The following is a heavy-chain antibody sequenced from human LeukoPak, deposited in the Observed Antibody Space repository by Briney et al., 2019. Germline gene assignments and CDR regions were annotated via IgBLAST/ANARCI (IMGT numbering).Heavy chain of an antibody. J-gene: IGHJ4*01. CDR2: FIPFFGSA. CDR3: ARGGHLRYDDTGVDY. D-gene: IGHD2-8*02. Sequence: ASVRVSCKASGDTFRNYAVSWVRQAPGQGLEWMGGFIPFFGSATYAQKFQGRVTMTRDTSTSTVYMDLSSLRSDDTAVYYCARGGHLRYDDTGVDYWGHGTLVTVSS. V-gene: IGHV1-69*05. CDR1: GDTFRNYA.